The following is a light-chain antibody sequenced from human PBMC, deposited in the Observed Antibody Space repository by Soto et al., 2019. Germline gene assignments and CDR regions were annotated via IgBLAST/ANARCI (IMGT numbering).Light chain of an antibody. CDR3: CSYAGSSTYV. CDR2: EDI. J-gene: IGLJ1*01. CDR1: SSDVGSYNL. V-gene: IGLV2-23*01. Sequence: QSALTQPVSVSGSPGQSITISCTGTSSDVGSYNLVSWYQQHPGKAPKLMIYEDIKRPSGVSNRFSGSKSGNTASLTISGLQAEDEADYYCCSYAGSSTYVFGTGTKLTVL.